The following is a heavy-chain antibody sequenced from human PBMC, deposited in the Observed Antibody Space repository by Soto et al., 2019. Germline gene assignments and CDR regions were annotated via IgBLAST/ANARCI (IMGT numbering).Heavy chain of an antibody. CDR2: ISYDGSNK. D-gene: IGHD6-19*01. J-gene: IGHJ6*02. CDR3: AKDRLEIAVAGTYYYYGMDV. V-gene: IGHV3-30*18. Sequence: GSLRLSCAASGFTFSSYGMHWVRQAPGKGLEWVAVISYDGSNKYYADSVKGRFTISRDNSKNTLYLQMNSLRAEDTAVYYCAKDRLEIAVAGTYYYYGMDVWGQGTTVTVSS. CDR1: GFTFSSYG.